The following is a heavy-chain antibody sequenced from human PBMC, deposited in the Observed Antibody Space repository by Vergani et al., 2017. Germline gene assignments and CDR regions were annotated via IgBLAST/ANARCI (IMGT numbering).Heavy chain of an antibody. J-gene: IGHJ4*02. CDR3: ARDSRKLLIDY. Sequence: QVQLQESGPGLVKPSETLSLTCAVSGYSISSGYYWGWIRQPPGKGLEWIGSIYHSGSTYYNPSLKSRVTISVDTSKNQFSLKLSSVTAADTAVYYCARDSRKLLIDYWGQGTLVTVSS. D-gene: IGHD1-7*01. CDR2: IYHSGST. V-gene: IGHV4-38-2*02. CDR1: GYSISSGYY.